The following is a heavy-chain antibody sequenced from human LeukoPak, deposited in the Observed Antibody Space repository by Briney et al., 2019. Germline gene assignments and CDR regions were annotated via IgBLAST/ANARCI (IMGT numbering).Heavy chain of an antibody. J-gene: IGHJ5*02. D-gene: IGHD3-22*01. CDR1: GYTFTSYG. Sequence: ASVKVSCKASGYTFTSYGINWVRQATGQGLEWMGGMNPNSGNTGYAQKFQGRVTMTRNTSISTAYMELSSLRSEDTAVYYCARHYYDSSGYYGWFDPWGQGTLVTVSS. CDR2: MNPNSGNT. V-gene: IGHV1-8*02. CDR3: ARHYYDSSGYYGWFDP.